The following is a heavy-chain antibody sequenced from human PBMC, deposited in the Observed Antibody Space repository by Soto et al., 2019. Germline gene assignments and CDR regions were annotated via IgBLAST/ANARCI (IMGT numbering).Heavy chain of an antibody. CDR2: IYYSGST. J-gene: IGHJ6*01. Sequence: TLSLTCTVSGGSISSSSYYWGWIRQPPGKGLEWIGSIYYSGSTYYNPSLKSRVTISVDTSKNQFSLKLSSVTAADTAVYYCARRRAVAGYYYYYGMDVWGQGTTVTVSS. V-gene: IGHV4-39*01. D-gene: IGHD6-19*01. CDR1: GGSISSSSYY. CDR3: ARRRAVAGYYYYYGMDV.